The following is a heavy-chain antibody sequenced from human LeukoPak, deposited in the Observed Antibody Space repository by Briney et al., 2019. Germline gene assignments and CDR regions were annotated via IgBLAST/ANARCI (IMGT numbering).Heavy chain of an antibody. D-gene: IGHD5-18*01. J-gene: IGHJ6*03. CDR2: ISSSSSYI. Sequence: PGGSLRLSCAASGSTFSSYSMNWVRQAPGKGLEWVSSISSSSSYIYYADSVKGRFTISRDNAKNSLYLQMNSLRAEDTAVYYCARDAFLDTAMVMGYYYYYMDVWGKGTTVTVSS. V-gene: IGHV3-21*01. CDR1: GSTFSSYS. CDR3: ARDAFLDTAMVMGYYYYYMDV.